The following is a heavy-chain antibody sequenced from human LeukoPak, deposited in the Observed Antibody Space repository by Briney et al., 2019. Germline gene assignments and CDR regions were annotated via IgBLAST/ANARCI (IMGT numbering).Heavy chain of an antibody. Sequence: QPGGSLRLSCAASGFTFSSYAMSWVPQAPGQGLEWVSAISGSGGSTYYADSVKGRFTISRDNSKTTLYLQMNSLRAEDTAVYYCAKVFGWSSSDAFDIWGQGTMVTVSS. CDR2: ISGSGGST. CDR1: GFTFSSYA. D-gene: IGHD3-3*01. V-gene: IGHV3-23*01. J-gene: IGHJ3*02. CDR3: AKVFGWSSSDAFDI.